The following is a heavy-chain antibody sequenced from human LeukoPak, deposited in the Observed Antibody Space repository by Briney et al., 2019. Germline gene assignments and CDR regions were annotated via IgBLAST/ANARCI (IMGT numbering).Heavy chain of an antibody. CDR2: ISAYNGNT. Sequence: ASVKVSCKASGYTFTSYGISWVRQVPGQGLEWMGWISAYNGNTNYAQKLQGRVTMTTDTSTSTAYMELRSLRSDDTAVYYCARAGSYDILTYYYYGMDVWGQGTTVTVSS. J-gene: IGHJ6*02. D-gene: IGHD3-9*01. CDR1: GYTFTSYG. CDR3: ARAGSYDILTYYYYGMDV. V-gene: IGHV1-18*01.